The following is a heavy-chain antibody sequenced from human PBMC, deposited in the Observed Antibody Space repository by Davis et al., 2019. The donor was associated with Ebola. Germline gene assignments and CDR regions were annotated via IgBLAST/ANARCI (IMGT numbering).Heavy chain of an antibody. Sequence: PSETLSLTCAISGDSVSSGGWNWIRQSPSRGLEWLGRTYYSSSKWYNDYAVSVKSRITINPDTSKNQFSLQLSSVTPEDTAVYYCARGWLRSGFDYWGQGTQVTVSS. CDR3: ARGWLRSGFDY. J-gene: IGHJ4*02. CDR2: TYYSSSKWYN. D-gene: IGHD5-12*01. CDR1: GDSVSSGG. V-gene: IGHV6-1*01.